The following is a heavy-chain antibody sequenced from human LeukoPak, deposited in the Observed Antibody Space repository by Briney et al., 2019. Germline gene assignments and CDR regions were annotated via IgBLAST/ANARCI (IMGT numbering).Heavy chain of an antibody. V-gene: IGHV3-53*01. J-gene: IGHJ4*02. CDR1: GFIVSSKY. Sequence: PGGSLRLPCAASGFIVSSKYMSWVRQAPGKGLEWVSVIYSGGSTYYSASVEGRFTISRDNSKNTVYLQMNSLRVEDTAVYYCARAGPIDYWGQGTLVTVSS. CDR3: ARAGPIDY. CDR2: IYSGGST.